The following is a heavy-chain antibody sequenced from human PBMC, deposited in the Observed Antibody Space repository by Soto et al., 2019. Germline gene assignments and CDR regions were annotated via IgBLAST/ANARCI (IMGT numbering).Heavy chain of an antibody. V-gene: IGHV4-30-4*01. D-gene: IGHD1-1*01. Sequence: QVQLQESGPGLVKPSQTLSLTCTVSGGSVSRGDYYWSWIRQSPGKGLECIGYIYHSGSTYYNPSLKSRVTISVDRSKTQFSLKLISVTAADTAVYYCARGPRDAYNDNWLDPWGQGTLVTVSS. CDR2: IYHSGST. J-gene: IGHJ5*02. CDR1: GGSVSRGDYY. CDR3: ARGPRDAYNDNWLDP.